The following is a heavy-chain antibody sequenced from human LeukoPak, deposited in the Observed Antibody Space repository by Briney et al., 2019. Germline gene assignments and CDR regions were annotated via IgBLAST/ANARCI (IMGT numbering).Heavy chain of an antibody. V-gene: IGHV3-30*04. CDR3: ARESYGKEHFDY. Sequence: GGSLRLSCAASGFTFSSCAMHWVRQAPGKGLEWVAVISYDGSNKYYADSVKGRFTISRDNSKNTLYLQMNSPRAEDTAVYYCARESYGKEHFDYWGQGTLVTVSS. J-gene: IGHJ4*02. D-gene: IGHD3-16*01. CDR2: ISYDGSNK. CDR1: GFTFSSCA.